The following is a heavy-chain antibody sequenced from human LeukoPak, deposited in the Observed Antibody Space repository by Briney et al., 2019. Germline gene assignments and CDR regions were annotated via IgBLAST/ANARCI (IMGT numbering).Heavy chain of an antibody. D-gene: IGHD1-14*01. CDR2: ISGSGGST. Sequence: GGSLRVSCAASGFTFSSYAMSWVRQAPGKGLEWVSAISGSGGSTYYADSVKGRFTISRDNSKNTLYLQMNSLRAEDTAVYYCAKDLRRRDLPLRLFDYWGQGTLVTVSS. J-gene: IGHJ4*02. CDR1: GFTFSSYA. V-gene: IGHV3-23*01. CDR3: AKDLRRRDLPLRLFDY.